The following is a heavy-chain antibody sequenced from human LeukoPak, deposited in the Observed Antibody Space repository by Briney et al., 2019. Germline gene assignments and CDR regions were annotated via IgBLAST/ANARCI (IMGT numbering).Heavy chain of an antibody. Sequence: SETLSLTCAVYGGSFSGYYWSWIRPPPGKGLEWIGEINHSGSTNYNPSLKSRVTISVDTSKNQFSLRLSSVTAADTAVYYCARGATVTTMDYYYYYMDVWGKGTTVTVSS. CDR1: GGSFSGYY. CDR3: ARGATVTTMDYYYYYMDV. CDR2: INHSGST. J-gene: IGHJ6*03. V-gene: IGHV4-34*01. D-gene: IGHD4-17*01.